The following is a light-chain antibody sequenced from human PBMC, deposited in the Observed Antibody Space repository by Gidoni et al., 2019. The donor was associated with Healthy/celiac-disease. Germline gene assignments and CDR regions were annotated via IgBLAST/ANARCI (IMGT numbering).Light chain of an antibody. Sequence: PGQPVTISCTGTSSDVGGYNYVSWYQQHPGKAPKLMISEVSKRPSGVPDRFSGYKSGNAASLTVSGLQAEDEADYYCSSYAGSNGHVVFGGGTKLTVL. CDR3: SSYAGSNGHVV. CDR2: EVS. J-gene: IGLJ2*01. V-gene: IGLV2-8*01. CDR1: SSDVGGYNY.